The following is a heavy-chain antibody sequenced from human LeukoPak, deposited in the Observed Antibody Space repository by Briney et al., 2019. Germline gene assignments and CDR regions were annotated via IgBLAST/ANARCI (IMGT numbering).Heavy chain of an antibody. CDR3: AREPMTEMAIETPPHFDY. CDR2: ISAYNGNT. Sequence: ASVKVSCKASGYTFTSYGISWVRQAPGQGLEWMGWISAYNGNTNYAQKLQGRVTMTTDTSTSTAYMELRSLRSDDTAVYYCAREPMTEMAIETPPHFDYWGQGTLVTVSS. CDR1: GYTFTSYG. D-gene: IGHD5-24*01. V-gene: IGHV1-18*01. J-gene: IGHJ4*02.